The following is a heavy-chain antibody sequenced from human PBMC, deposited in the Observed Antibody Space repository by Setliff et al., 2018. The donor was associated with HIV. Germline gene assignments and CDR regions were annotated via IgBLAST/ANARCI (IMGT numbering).Heavy chain of an antibody. D-gene: IGHD5-18*01. Sequence: SLRLSCAASGFTFSSYSMNWVRQAPGKGLQWVSYISSSSNTKYYADSVKGRFTISRGNAKNSLYLQMNSLRAEDTAVYYCARDDSNGNTDAFDIWGQGTTVTVSS. V-gene: IGHV3-48*01. CDR2: ISSSSNTK. CDR1: GFTFSSYS. J-gene: IGHJ3*02. CDR3: ARDDSNGNTDAFDI.